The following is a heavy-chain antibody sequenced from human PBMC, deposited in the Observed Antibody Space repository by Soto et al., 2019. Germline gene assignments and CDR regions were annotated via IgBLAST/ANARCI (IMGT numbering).Heavy chain of an antibody. CDR2: ISAYNGNT. CDR3: ARDRLDDFWSGYYTYYYGMDD. Sequence: GASVKVSCKASGYTFTSYGISWVRQAPGQGLEWMGWISAYNGNTNYAQKLQGRVTMTTDTSTSTAYMELRSLRSDDTAVYYCARDRLDDFWSGYYTYYYGMDDWGQGTTVTVSS. J-gene: IGHJ6*02. D-gene: IGHD3-3*01. CDR1: GYTFTSYG. V-gene: IGHV1-18*04.